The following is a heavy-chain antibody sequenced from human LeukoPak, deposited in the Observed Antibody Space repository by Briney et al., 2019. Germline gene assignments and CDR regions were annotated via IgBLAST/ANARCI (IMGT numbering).Heavy chain of an antibody. V-gene: IGHV3-53*01. CDR1: GFTVSSNY. D-gene: IGHD6-13*01. CDR2: IYSGGST. CDR3: ARELNGYSSSWYDY. J-gene: IGHJ4*02. Sequence: GGSLRLSCAASGFTVSSNYISWVRQAPGKGLEWVSVIYSGGSTYYADSVKGRFTISRDSSKNTLYLQMNSLRAEDTAVYYCARELNGYSSSWYDYWGQGTLVTVSS.